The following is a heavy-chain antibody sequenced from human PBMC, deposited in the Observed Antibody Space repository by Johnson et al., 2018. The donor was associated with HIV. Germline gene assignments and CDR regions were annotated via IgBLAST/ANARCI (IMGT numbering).Heavy chain of an antibody. J-gene: IGHJ3*02. CDR2: IKSKTDGGTT. CDR1: GFTFSNAW. Sequence: VQLVESGGGLVQPGGSLRLSCAASGFTFSNAWMSWVRQAPGKGLEWVGRIKSKTDGGTTDYVAPVKGRFTISRDDSKNTLYLQMNSLKTEDTAVYYCTTWPYYYDTSEDAFDIWGQGTMVTVSS. D-gene: IGHD3-22*01. CDR3: TTWPYYYDTSEDAFDI. V-gene: IGHV3-15*01.